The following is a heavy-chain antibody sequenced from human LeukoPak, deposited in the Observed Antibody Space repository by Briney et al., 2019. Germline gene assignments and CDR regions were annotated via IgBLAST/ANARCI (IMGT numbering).Heavy chain of an antibody. CDR2: IIPIFGTA. D-gene: IGHD3-10*01. V-gene: IGHV1-69*13. CDR1: GGTFSSYA. Sequence: GASVKVSCKASGGTFSSYAISWVRQAPGQGLEWMGGIIPIFGTANYAQKFQGRVTITADESTSTAYMELSSLRSEDTAVYYCAREGAVRGNFDYWGQGTLVTVSS. J-gene: IGHJ4*02. CDR3: AREGAVRGNFDY.